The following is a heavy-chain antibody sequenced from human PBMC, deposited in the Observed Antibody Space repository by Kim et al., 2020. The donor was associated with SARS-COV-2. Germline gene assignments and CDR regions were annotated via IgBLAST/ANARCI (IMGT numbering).Heavy chain of an antibody. Sequence: LKSRVTISVDTSKNQFSLKLSSVTAADTAVYYCARYVDIVATTWGYFDYWGQGTLVTVSS. V-gene: IGHV4-39*01. CDR3: ARYVDIVATTWGYFDY. J-gene: IGHJ4*02. D-gene: IGHD5-12*01.